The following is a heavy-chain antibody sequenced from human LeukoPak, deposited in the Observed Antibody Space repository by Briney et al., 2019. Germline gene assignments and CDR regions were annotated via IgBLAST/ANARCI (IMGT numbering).Heavy chain of an antibody. CDR1: GFTFSRYW. V-gene: IGHV3-74*01. CDR2: INPDGSHT. J-gene: IGHJ4*02. CDR3: ARDLGMGTTPGDDFDF. D-gene: IGHD1-1*01. Sequence: GGSLRLSCAASGFTFSRYWMHWVRQAPGEGLVWVSRINPDGSHTTYADAVEGRFTISRDNTKNTVYLQMNRLRAEDTAVYYCARDLGMGTTPGDDFDFWGRGTLVSVSS.